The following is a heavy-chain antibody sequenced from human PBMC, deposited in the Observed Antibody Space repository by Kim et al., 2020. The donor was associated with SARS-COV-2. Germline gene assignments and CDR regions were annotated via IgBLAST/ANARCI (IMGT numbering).Heavy chain of an antibody. V-gene: IGHV4-59*08. CDR2: IYYSGST. Sequence: SETLSLTCTVSGGSISSYYWSWIRQPPGKGLEWIGYIYYSGSTNYNPSLKSRGTISVDTSKNQFSLKLSSVTAADTAVYYCARHGSSGHAFDIWGQGTMVTVSS. CDR1: GGSISSYY. D-gene: IGHD1-26*01. J-gene: IGHJ3*02. CDR3: ARHGSSGHAFDI.